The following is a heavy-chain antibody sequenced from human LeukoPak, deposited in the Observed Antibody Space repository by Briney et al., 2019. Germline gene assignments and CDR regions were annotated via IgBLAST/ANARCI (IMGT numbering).Heavy chain of an antibody. CDR2: IAFDARDQ. CDR1: GLTFSSYA. V-gene: IGHV3-30*04. Sequence: PGGSLRLSCAASGLTFSSYAMHWVRQAPGKGLEWVAVIAFDARDQFYADSVRGRFTISRDNSRNMLLLQMTSLAAEDTAMYYCATQPCSSGSCYLHYWGQGTLVTVSS. J-gene: IGHJ4*02. D-gene: IGHD3-22*01. CDR3: ATQPCSSGSCYLHY.